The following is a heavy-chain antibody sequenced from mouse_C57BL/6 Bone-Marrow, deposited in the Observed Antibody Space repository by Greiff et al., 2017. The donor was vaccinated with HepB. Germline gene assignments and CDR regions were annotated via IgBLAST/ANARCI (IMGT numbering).Heavy chain of an antibody. CDR2: IDPSDSYT. CDR3: ARHYYGSSYFDY. V-gene: IGHV1-50*01. CDR1: GYTFTSYW. D-gene: IGHD1-1*01. Sequence: LKQPGAELVKPGASVKLSCKASGYTFTSYWMQWVKQRPGQGLEWIGEIDPSDSYTNYNQKFKGKATLTVDTSSSTAYMQLSSLTSEDSAVYYCARHYYGSSYFDYWGQGTTLTVSS. J-gene: IGHJ2*01.